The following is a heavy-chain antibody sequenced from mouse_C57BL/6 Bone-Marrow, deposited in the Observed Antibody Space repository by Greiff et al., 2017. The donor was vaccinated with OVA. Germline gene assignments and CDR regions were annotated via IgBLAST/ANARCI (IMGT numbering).Heavy chain of an antibody. CDR2: ISSGSSTI. CDR1: GFTFSDYG. J-gene: IGHJ3*01. Sequence: EVQLVESGGGLVKPGGSLKLSCAASGFTFSDYGMHWVRQAPEKGLEWVAYISSGSSTIYYADTVKGRFTISRDNAKNTLFLQMTSLRSEDTAMYYWARPITTVVEGFAYWGQGTLVTVSA. CDR3: ARPITTVVEGFAY. D-gene: IGHD1-1*01. V-gene: IGHV5-17*01.